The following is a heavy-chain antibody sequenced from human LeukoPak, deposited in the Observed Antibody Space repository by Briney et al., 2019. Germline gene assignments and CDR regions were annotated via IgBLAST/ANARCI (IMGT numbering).Heavy chain of an antibody. J-gene: IGHJ4*02. CDR2: IYTSGST. Sequence: PSETLSLTCTVSGGSISSGSYYWSWIRQPAGKGLEWIGRIYTSGSTNYNPSLKSRVTISVDTSKNQFSLKLSSVTAADTAVYYCARGESSPADYWGQGTLVTVSS. CDR1: GGSISSGSYY. D-gene: IGHD6-13*01. V-gene: IGHV4-61*02. CDR3: ARGESSPADY.